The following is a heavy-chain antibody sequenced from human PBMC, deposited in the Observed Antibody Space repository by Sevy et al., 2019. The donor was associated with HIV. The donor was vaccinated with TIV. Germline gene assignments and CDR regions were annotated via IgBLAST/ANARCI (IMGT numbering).Heavy chain of an antibody. V-gene: IGHV4-59*08. D-gene: IGHD1-26*01. CDR2: IYYNGHI. CDR1: GGSITSLY. Sequence: SETLSLTCAVSGGSITSLYWNWIRQPPGKGLEWIANIYYNGHINYNPSLKSRVTLSLDTSKNQFSLRLSSVTAADTAMYYCAGENAWGRGYSWGQGTLVIVSS. CDR3: AGENAWGRGYS. J-gene: IGHJ4*02.